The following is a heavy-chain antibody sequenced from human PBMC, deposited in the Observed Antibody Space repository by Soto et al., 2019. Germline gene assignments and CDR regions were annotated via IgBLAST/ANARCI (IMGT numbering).Heavy chain of an antibody. V-gene: IGHV3-30*03. D-gene: IGHD6-19*01. CDR1: GFNFGVFG. CDR3: ALTRRSSLLEVAGPGFEY. J-gene: IGHJ4*02. Sequence: GGSLRLSCAASGFNFGVFGMHWVRQAPGKGLEWLSVLSYEGSEEYYADSVRGRFTISRDNSKNTLFLQMDSLRVDDTGVYYCALTRRSSLLEVAGPGFEYWGQGTLVTVAS. CDR2: LSYEGSEE.